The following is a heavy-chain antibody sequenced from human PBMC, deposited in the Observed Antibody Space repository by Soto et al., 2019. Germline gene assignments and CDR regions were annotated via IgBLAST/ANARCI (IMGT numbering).Heavy chain of an antibody. CDR3: ARRGSGSYYDY. D-gene: IGHD1-26*01. Sequence: EVQLLESGGGLVQPGGSLRLTCAASGFTFSSYAMNWVRQAPGKGLEWVSVISGSGGSTYYADSVKGRFTISRDNSKNTLYLQMNSLRAEDTAVYYCARRGSGSYYDYWGQGTLVTVSS. V-gene: IGHV3-23*01. CDR2: ISGSGGST. CDR1: GFTFSSYA. J-gene: IGHJ4*02.